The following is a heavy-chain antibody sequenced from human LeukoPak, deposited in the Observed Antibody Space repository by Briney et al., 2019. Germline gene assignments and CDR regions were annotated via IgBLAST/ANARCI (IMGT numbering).Heavy chain of an antibody. J-gene: IGHJ1*01. V-gene: IGHV3-48*03. CDR3: ARDLRGYPY. Sequence: QPGGSLRLSCAASGFTFSSYEMNWVRQAPGKGLEWVSYLSSSGSTIYYADSVKGRFTISRDNAKNSLYLQMTSLRAEYTAVYYCARDLRGYPYWGQGTLVTVSS. CDR1: GFTFSSYE. CDR2: LSSSGSTI. D-gene: IGHD3-22*01.